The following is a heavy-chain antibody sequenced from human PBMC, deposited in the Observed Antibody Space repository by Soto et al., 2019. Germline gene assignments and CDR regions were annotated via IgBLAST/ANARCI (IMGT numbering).Heavy chain of an antibody. Sequence: GGSLRLSCAASGFTFSSYAMHWVRQAPGKGLEWGAVISYDGSNKYYADSVKGRFTISRDNSKNTLYLQMNSLRAEDTAVYYCALFGELLYKNFDYWGQGTLVTVSS. CDR1: GFTFSSYA. V-gene: IGHV3-30-3*01. CDR3: ALFGELLYKNFDY. J-gene: IGHJ4*02. CDR2: ISYDGSNK. D-gene: IGHD3-10*02.